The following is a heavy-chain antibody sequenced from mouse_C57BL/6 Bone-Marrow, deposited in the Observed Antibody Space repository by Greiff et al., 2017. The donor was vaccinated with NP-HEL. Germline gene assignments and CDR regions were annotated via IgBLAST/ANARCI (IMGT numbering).Heavy chain of an antibody. CDR2: IYPGDGDT. V-gene: IGHV1-80*01. Sequence: QVQLQQSGAELVKPGASVKISCEASGYAFSSYWMNWVKQRPGKGLEWIGQIYPGDGDTNYNGKFKGKATLTADKSSSTAYMQLSSLTSEDSAVYFCARRLRLYYYGYYFDYWGQGTTLTVSS. J-gene: IGHJ2*01. CDR3: ARRLRLYYYGYYFDY. D-gene: IGHD1-1*01. CDR1: GYAFSSYW.